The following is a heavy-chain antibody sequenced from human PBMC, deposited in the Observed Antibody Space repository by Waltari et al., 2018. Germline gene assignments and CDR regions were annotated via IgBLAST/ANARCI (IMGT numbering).Heavy chain of an antibody. CDR2: IYYSGST. V-gene: IGHV4-59*01. CDR1: GGSISSYY. CDR3: ARTYSSGWPLSAGGIFDY. Sequence: QVQLQESGPGLVKPSETLSLPCTVPGGSISSYYWTWLRQPPGKGLEWIGYIYYSGSTNYNPSLKSRVTISVDTSKNQFSLKLSSVTAADTAVYYCARTYSSGWPLSAGGIFDYWGQGTLVTVSS. D-gene: IGHD6-19*01. J-gene: IGHJ4*02.